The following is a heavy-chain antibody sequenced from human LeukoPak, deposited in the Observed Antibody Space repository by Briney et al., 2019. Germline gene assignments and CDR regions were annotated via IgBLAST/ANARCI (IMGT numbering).Heavy chain of an antibody. V-gene: IGHV1-3*01. CDR1: GYTFTSYA. CDR2: INAGNGNT. D-gene: IGHD6-13*01. J-gene: IGHJ1*01. Sequence: ASVKVSCKASGYTFTSYAMHWVRQAPGQRLEWMGWINAGNGNTKYSQKFQGRVTITRDTSASTAYMELSSLRSEDTAVYYCARAYSSSWYGSTSGAEYFQHWGQGTLVTVSS. CDR3: ARAYSSSWYGSTSGAEYFQH.